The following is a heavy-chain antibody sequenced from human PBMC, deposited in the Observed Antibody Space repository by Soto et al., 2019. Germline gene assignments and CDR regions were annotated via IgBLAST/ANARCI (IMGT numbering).Heavy chain of an antibody. J-gene: IGHJ3*01. CDR3: XXDDEKTYAFYF. Sequence: QVHVVQSGAEVKEPGSSVRVSCKASGGSFHKFGFNWVRQAPGQGLQWMGDITPMFGVAEYAQRLQDRLTISADDXXXXXXXXXXXXXXXXXXXXXXXXDDEKTYAFYFWGPGTMVTVSS. CDR1: GGSFHKFG. V-gene: IGHV1-69*12. D-gene: IGHD3-16*01. CDR2: ITPMFGVA.